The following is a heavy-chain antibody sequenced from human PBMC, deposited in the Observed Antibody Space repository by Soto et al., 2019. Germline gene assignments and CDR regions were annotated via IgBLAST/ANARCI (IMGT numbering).Heavy chain of an antibody. J-gene: IGHJ6*02. CDR3: ARVQGDYVCGSYNYYYYGMDV. Sequence: GASVKVSCKASGYTFTSYGISWVRQAPGQGLEWMGWISAYNGNTNYAQKLQGRVTMTTDTSTSTAYMELRSLRSDDTAVYYCARVQGDYVCGSYNYYYYGMDVWGQGTTVPVSS. CDR1: GYTFTSYG. CDR2: ISAYNGNT. D-gene: IGHD3-16*01. V-gene: IGHV1-18*04.